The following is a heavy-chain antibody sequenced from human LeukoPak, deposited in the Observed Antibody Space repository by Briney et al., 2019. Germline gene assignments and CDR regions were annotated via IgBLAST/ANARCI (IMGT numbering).Heavy chain of an antibody. V-gene: IGHV4-30-4*02. CDR1: GGSISSGDFY. CDR2: IYYIGST. Sequence: SETLSLTCAVSGGSISSGDFYWSWIRQPPGKGLEYIGYIYYIGSTYYNPSLKSRVTISVDTSKNQFSLKLSSVTAADTAVYYCAREGGTVLGFDYWGQGTLVTVSS. D-gene: IGHD2-15*01. J-gene: IGHJ4*02. CDR3: AREGGTVLGFDY.